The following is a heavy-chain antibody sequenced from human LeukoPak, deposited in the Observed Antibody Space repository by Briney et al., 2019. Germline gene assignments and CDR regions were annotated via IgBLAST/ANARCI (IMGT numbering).Heavy chain of an antibody. Sequence: PSETLSLTCTVSSGSISSYYWSWIRQPPGKGLEWSGEVNHSGSTNYNPSLKSRVTISVDTSKNQFSLKLSSVTAADTAVYYCARGPDCTNGVCSVQFDYWGQGTLVTVSS. CDR2: VNHSGST. J-gene: IGHJ4*02. CDR3: ARGPDCTNGVCSVQFDY. CDR1: SGSISSYY. D-gene: IGHD2-8*01. V-gene: IGHV4-34*01.